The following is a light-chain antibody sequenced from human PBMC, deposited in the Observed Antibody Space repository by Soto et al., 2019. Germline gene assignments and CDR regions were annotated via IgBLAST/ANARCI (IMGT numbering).Light chain of an antibody. CDR1: QTVSKY. Sequence: EIVLTQSPVTLSLSPGDRATLSCRASQTVSKYLAWYQQKPGQPPRLLVYDTSNRASGIPARFSGSGSGTDFTLTISSLEPEDVAVYYCQERSKWPMVTFGPGTKVD. J-gene: IGKJ3*01. V-gene: IGKV3-11*01. CDR2: DTS. CDR3: QERSKWPMVT.